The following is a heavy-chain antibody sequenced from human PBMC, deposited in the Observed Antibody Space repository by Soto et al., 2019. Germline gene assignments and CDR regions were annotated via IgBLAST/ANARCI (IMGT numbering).Heavy chain of an antibody. CDR3: VKGGYKTGWPPFDH. CDR2: ISDDGKTQ. CDR1: RFRFSAYG. V-gene: IGHV3-30*18. Sequence: QVKLVESGGAVVQSGRSLRLSCTASRFRFSAYGMHWVRQASGKGLEWVALISDDGKTQFFTDSVEGRFTISRDNSRNTLYLQMNSLRPEDTAVYYCVKGGYKTGWPPFDHWGHGTRVTVSS. J-gene: IGHJ4*01. D-gene: IGHD6-19*01.